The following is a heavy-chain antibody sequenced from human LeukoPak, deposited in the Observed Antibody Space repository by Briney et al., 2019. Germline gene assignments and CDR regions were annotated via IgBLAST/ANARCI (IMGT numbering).Heavy chain of an antibody. D-gene: IGHD3-22*01. CDR2: VYHSGST. J-gene: IGHJ3*02. V-gene: IGHV4-59*01. CDR1: GGSFNNYY. CDR3: ATRLYYYDSSGDDAFDI. Sequence: SETLSLTCIVSGGSFNNYYWSWIRQPPGKGLEWIGNVYHSGSTSYNPSLKSRVTISVDTSKNQFSLKLSSVTAADTAVYYCATRLYYYDSSGDDAFDIWGQGTMVTVSS.